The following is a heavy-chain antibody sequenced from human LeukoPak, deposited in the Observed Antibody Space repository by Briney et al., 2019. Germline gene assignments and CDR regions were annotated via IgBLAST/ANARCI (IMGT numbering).Heavy chain of an antibody. CDR1: GGSISSYY. Sequence: SETLSLTCTVSGGSISSYYWSWIRQPPGKGLEWIGDIYHSGSTNYNPSLTSRVNISVDTSKNQFSLKLTSVTAADTAVYYCARHRRSGGLYIDYWGQGTLVTVSS. V-gene: IGHV4-59*08. CDR2: IYHSGST. CDR3: ARHRRSGGLYIDY. D-gene: IGHD2-15*01. J-gene: IGHJ4*02.